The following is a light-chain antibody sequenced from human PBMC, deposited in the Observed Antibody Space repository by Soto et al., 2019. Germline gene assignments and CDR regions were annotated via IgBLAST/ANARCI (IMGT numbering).Light chain of an antibody. V-gene: IGLV2-14*01. CDR2: EVS. CDR1: SSDVGGYKY. CDR3: SSYTSSTTVV. Sequence: QSALTQPASVSGSPGQSITISCTGTSSDVGGYKYVSWYQQHPGKAPKLMIYEVSNRPSGVSRRFSGSKSGNTASLTISGLQAEDEADYYCSSYTSSTTVVFGGGTKVTVL. J-gene: IGLJ2*01.